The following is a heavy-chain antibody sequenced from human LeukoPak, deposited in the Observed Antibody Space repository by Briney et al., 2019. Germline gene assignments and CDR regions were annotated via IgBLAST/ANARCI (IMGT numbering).Heavy chain of an antibody. J-gene: IGHJ4*02. D-gene: IGHD1-1*01. CDR2: IKQDGSEK. V-gene: IGHV3-7*01. CDR1: GFTFSSYW. Sequence: GGSLRLSCAASGFTFSSYWMSWVRQAPGKGLEWVANIKQDGSEKYYVDSVKGRFTISRDNAKNSLYLQMNSLRAEDTAVYYCARLVATTGRLYFDYWGQGNLVTVSS. CDR3: ARLVATTGRLYFDY.